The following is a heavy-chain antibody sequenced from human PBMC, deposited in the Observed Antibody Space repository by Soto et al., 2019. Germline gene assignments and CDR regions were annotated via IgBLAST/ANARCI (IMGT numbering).Heavy chain of an antibody. CDR2: FDPEDGET. V-gene: IGHV1-24*01. Sequence: ASVKVSCKVSGYTLTELAMHWVRQAPGKGLEWMGGFDPEDGETIYAHKFQGRATMTEDTSTDTAYMELSSLRSEDTAVYYCETDRYCSGGSCAYYFDYWGQGTLVTVSS. CDR1: GYTLTELA. D-gene: IGHD2-15*01. J-gene: IGHJ4*02. CDR3: ETDRYCSGGSCAYYFDY.